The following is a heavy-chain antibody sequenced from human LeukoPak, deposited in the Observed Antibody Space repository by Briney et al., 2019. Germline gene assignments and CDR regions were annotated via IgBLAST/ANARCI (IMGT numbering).Heavy chain of an antibody. V-gene: IGHV1-69*05. CDR3: ARDPYDILSFDY. J-gene: IGHJ4*02. CDR2: VIPIFGTA. Sequence: ASGKVSCKASGGTFSSYAISWVRQAPGQGLEWMGGVIPIFGTANYAQKFQGRVTITTDESTSTAYMELSSLRSEDTAVYYCARDPYDILSFDYWGQGTLVTVSS. CDR1: GGTFSSYA. D-gene: IGHD3-9*01.